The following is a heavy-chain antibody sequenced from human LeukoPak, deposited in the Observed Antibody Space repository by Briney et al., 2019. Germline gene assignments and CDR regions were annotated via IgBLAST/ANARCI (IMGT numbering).Heavy chain of an antibody. J-gene: IGHJ5*02. Sequence: GRSLRLSCAASGFTFSSYWMHWVRHAPGKGLVWVSRINTDGSSTSYADSVKGRFTISRDNAKNTLYLQMNSLRAEDTAVYYCARESGIAAALDLWGQGTLVTVSS. CDR2: INTDGSST. CDR3: ARESGIAAALDL. CDR1: GFTFSSYW. V-gene: IGHV3-74*01. D-gene: IGHD6-13*01.